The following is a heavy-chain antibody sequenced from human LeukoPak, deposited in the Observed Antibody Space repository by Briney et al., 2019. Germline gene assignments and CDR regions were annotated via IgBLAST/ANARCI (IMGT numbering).Heavy chain of an antibody. V-gene: IGHV4-59*01. J-gene: IGHJ6*03. CDR3: ARGYSSSWYYYYYCMDV. CDR1: GGSISSYY. Sequence: SETLSLTCTVSGGSISSYYWSWIRQPPGKGLEWIGYIYYSGSTNYNPSLKSRVTISVDTSKNQFSLKLSSVTAADTAVCYCARGYSSSWYYYYYCMDVWGKGTTVTISS. CDR2: IYYSGST. D-gene: IGHD6-13*01.